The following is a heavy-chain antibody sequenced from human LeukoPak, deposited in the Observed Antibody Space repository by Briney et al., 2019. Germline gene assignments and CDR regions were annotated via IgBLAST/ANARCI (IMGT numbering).Heavy chain of an antibody. CDR3: AKDEELYDSSGFGDY. V-gene: IGHV3-23*01. J-gene: IGHJ4*02. Sequence: SWVRQPPGKGLEWVSAISGSGGSTYYADSVKGRFTISRDNSKNTLYLQMNSLRAEDTAVYYCAKDEELYDSSGFGDYWGQGTLVTVSS. D-gene: IGHD3-22*01. CDR2: ISGSGGST.